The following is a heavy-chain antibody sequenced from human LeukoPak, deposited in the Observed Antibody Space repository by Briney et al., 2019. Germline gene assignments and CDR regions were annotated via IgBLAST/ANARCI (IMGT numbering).Heavy chain of an antibody. CDR3: ARVDSESRAYFDY. J-gene: IGHJ4*02. CDR2: IYHSGST. Sequence: SETLSLTCAVSGGSISSSNWWSWVRQPPGKGLEWIGEIYHSGSTNYNPSLKSQVTISVDKSKNQFSLKLSSVTAADTAVYYCARVDSESRAYFDYWGQGTLVTVSS. V-gene: IGHV4-4*02. CDR1: GGSISSSNW. D-gene: IGHD3/OR15-3a*01.